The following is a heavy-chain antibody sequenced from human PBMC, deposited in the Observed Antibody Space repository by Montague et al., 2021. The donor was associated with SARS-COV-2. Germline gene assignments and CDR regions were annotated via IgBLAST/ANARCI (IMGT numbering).Heavy chain of an antibody. D-gene: IGHD5-12*01. CDR1: GGSISSYY. Sequence: SETLSLTCTVSGGSISSYYWSWIRQPPGNGLEWIGHVFDSGGTNYNPSLKSRVTISVDTSKNQFSLKLSSVTAADTAAYYCARGEWLRGGMDVWGQGTTVTVSS. V-gene: IGHV4-59*13. CDR2: VFDSGGT. J-gene: IGHJ6*02. CDR3: ARGEWLRGGMDV.